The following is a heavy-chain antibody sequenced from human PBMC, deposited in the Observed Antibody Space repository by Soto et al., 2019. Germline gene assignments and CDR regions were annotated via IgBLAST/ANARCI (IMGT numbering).Heavy chain of an antibody. CDR2: MNTYSGST. Sequence: ASVKVSCKASGYTFTAYGISWVRQAPGQGLEWMGWMNTYSGSTDYAPNLQGRVSMTTDTSTSTAYMELSSLRSDDTAVYYCTRGLIPFDYWGQGTLVTVSS. CDR1: GYTFTAYG. CDR3: TRGLIPFDY. J-gene: IGHJ4*02. V-gene: IGHV1-18*01. D-gene: IGHD2-8*01.